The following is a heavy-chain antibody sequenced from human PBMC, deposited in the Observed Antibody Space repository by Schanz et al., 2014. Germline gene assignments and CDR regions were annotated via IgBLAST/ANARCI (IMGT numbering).Heavy chain of an antibody. CDR3: ARGGFLDSTSFDS. J-gene: IGHJ4*02. Sequence: QVQLVQSGAEVKKPGASVKVSCKASGYTFTSYYMHWVRQAPGQGLEWMGKINPSSGTTRIAQNFQGRLTVTRDTSTSTVNMELSSLRSEDTAVYYCARGGFLDSTSFDSWGQGTLVTVSS. D-gene: IGHD2-2*01. V-gene: IGHV1-46*03. CDR1: GYTFTSYY. CDR2: INPSSGTT.